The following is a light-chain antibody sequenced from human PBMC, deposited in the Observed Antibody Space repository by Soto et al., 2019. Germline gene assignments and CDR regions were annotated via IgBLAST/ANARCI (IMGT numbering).Light chain of an antibody. CDR2: GAS. CDR1: QSVSRSY. J-gene: IGKJ2*01. Sequence: EIVLTQSTGTLSLSPGERATLSCRASQSVSRSYLAWYQQKPGQAPRLLIYGASSRATGIPDRFSGSGSGTDFTLTISRLEPEDFAVYYCQQYGGSPYTFGQGTKLEIK. CDR3: QQYGGSPYT. V-gene: IGKV3-20*01.